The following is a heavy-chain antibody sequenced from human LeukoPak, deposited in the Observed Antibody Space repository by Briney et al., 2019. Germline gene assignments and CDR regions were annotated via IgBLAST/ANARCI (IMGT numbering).Heavy chain of an antibody. CDR1: GFTFSNYT. CDR3: ARDRGYSNFDY. D-gene: IGHD4-11*01. CDR2: MNEDGSEK. V-gene: IGHV3-7*01. J-gene: IGHJ4*02. Sequence: GGSLRLSCAASGFTFSNYTMSWVRQAPGKGLEWVANMNEDGSEKNYVDSVKGRFTISRDNAQDSLYLQMSSLRAEDTAVYYCARDRGYSNFDYWGQGTLLTVSS.